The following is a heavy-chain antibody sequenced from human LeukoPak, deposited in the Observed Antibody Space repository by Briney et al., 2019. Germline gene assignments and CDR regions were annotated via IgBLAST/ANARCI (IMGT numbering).Heavy chain of an antibody. J-gene: IGHJ4*02. CDR2: FDAENNKM. CDR3: ATDRVYRSSGRSWGFFDY. V-gene: IGHV1-24*01. Sequence: ASVTVSCKLSEYSLSDLSIHWVREAPGEGLEWMGGFDAENNKMVYSQRFQGRVTMTEDTSADTAYMELTGLRSEDTAMYFCATDRVYRSSGRSWGFFDYWGQGTLVIVSS. D-gene: IGHD6-19*01. CDR1: EYSLSDLS.